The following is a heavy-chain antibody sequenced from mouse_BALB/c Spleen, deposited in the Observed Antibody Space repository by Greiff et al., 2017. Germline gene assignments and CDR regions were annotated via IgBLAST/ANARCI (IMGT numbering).Heavy chain of an antibody. V-gene: IGHV1-55*01. D-gene: IGHD2-10*02. CDR3: ARWYGYLDY. CDR2: IYPGSGST. Sequence: QVQLQQPGAELVKPGTSVKLSCKASGYNFTSYWINWVKLRPGQGLEWIGDIYPGSGSTNYNEKFKSKATLTVDTSSSTAYMQLSSLASEDSALYYCARWYGYLDYWGQGTTLTVSS. CDR1: GYNFTSYW. J-gene: IGHJ2*01.